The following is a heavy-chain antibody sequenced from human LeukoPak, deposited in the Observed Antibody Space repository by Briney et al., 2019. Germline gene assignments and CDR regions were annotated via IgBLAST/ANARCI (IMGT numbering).Heavy chain of an antibody. V-gene: IGHV1-69*05. CDR3: AIEGATIDAFDI. CDR1: GGTFSSYA. Sequence: GASVKVSCKASGGTFSSYAISWVRQAPGQGLEWMGGIIPILGTANYAQKFQGRVTITTDESTSTAYMELSSLRSEDTAVYYCAIEGATIDAFDIWGQGTMVTVSS. CDR2: IIPILGTA. J-gene: IGHJ3*02. D-gene: IGHD3-16*01.